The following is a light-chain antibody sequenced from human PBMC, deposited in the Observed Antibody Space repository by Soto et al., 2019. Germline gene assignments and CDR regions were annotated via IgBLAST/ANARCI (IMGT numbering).Light chain of an antibody. J-gene: IGLJ2*01. V-gene: IGLV1-44*01. CDR3: AAWDDSLNGV. CDR2: SNN. Sequence: QAVVTQPPSASGTPGQRVTISCSGSSSNIGSNTVNWYQQLPGTGPKLLIYSNNQRPSGVPDRFSGSKSGTSASLAISGLQSEDEADYYCAAWDDSLNGVFGGGTKLTVL. CDR1: SSNIGSNT.